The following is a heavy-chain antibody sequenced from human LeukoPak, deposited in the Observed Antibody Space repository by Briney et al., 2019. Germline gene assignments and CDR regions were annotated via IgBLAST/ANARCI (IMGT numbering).Heavy chain of an antibody. V-gene: IGHV3-30-3*01. J-gene: IGHJ4*02. CDR2: MSYDGGNI. Sequence: PGRSLRLSCAASGFTFSGYAMHWVRQPPGKGLDWVAVMSYDGGNIYYADSVKGRFTISRDNSKSTLYLQMNSLRPEGTALYYCARANYGDFLDYWGQGTLVTVSS. CDR1: GFTFSGYA. D-gene: IGHD4-17*01. CDR3: ARANYGDFLDY.